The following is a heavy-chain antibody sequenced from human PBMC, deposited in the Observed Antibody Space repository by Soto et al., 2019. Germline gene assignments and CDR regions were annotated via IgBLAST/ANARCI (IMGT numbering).Heavy chain of an antibody. CDR3: AKDFDSDETSHGPNDY. J-gene: IGHJ4*02. Sequence: QPGESLRLSCVASGFSFSSYGMSWVRQAPGKGLEWASIISGSGDAKYYADSVKGRFTISRDNSKNTMYLQMDSLRAEDTAVYYCAKDFDSDETSHGPNDYWGQGTLVTVSS. D-gene: IGHD3-22*01. CDR2: ISGSGDAK. V-gene: IGHV3-23*01. CDR1: GFSFSSYG.